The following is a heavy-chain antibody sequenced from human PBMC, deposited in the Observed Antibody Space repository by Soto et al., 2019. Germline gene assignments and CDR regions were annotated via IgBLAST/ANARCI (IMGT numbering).Heavy chain of an antibody. CDR1: VFSLTTSGVG. Sequence: QITLNESGPTQVNPRQTLTLTCTVSVFSLTTSGVGVGGIRQSPGKAAEWLALINWDDDKRDRPSLKRRPTITKDTSKNQVVLTMADLDPADTATYYCAHRVLRTVFALGTTTATYFAFWGQGPPVAASS. D-gene: IGHD3-3*01. CDR3: AHRVLRTVFALGTTTATYFAF. J-gene: IGHJ4*02. V-gene: IGHV2-5*02. CDR2: INWDDDK.